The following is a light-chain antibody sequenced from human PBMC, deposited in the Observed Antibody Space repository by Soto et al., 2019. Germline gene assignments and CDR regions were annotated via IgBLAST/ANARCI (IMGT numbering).Light chain of an antibody. Sequence: DIQMTHSPSSLSASVGDRVSVTCRASQSISTFLNWYQQRPGEAPKLLIYAASSLQSGVPSRVSGSGSGADFTLTIGSLQPADFATYYCQQSYTTPRTFGQGTKV. J-gene: IGKJ1*01. CDR2: AAS. V-gene: IGKV1-39*01. CDR1: QSISTF. CDR3: QQSYTTPRT.